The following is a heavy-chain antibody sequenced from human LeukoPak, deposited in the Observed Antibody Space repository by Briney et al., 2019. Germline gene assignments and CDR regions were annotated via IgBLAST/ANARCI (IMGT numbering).Heavy chain of an antibody. J-gene: IGHJ5*02. D-gene: IGHD6-13*01. CDR2: INPSGTST. Sequence: GASVKVSCKASGYTFTNYYMHWVRQAPGQGLEWMGNINPSGTSTSYAQKFHGRVAMTRDTSTSTDYMELSSLRSDDTAVYYCARVIAAAGTRWFDPWGQGTLVTVSS. V-gene: IGHV1-46*01. CDR1: GYTFTNYY. CDR3: ARVIAAAGTRWFDP.